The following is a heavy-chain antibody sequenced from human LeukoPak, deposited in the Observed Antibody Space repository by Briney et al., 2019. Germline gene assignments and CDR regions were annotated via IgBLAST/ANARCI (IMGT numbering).Heavy chain of an antibody. CDR2: INPNSGGT. CDR3: ARSEGSSWYRPDNWFDP. J-gene: IGHJ5*02. CDR1: GYTFTGYY. Sequence: ASVKVSCKASGYTFTGYYMHWVRQAPGQGLEWMGWINPNSGGTNYAQKFQGRVTMTRDTSISTAYMELSRLRSDDTAVYYCARSEGSSWYRPDNWFDPWGQGTLVTVSS. V-gene: IGHV1-2*02. D-gene: IGHD6-13*01.